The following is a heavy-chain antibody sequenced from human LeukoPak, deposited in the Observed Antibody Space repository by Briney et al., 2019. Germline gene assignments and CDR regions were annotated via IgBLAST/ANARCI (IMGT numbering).Heavy chain of an antibody. D-gene: IGHD6-6*01. CDR1: GFTFSSYA. CDR3: ALSRSSGKGADPDY. CDR2: ISGSGGST. J-gene: IGHJ4*02. Sequence: PGRSLKLSCAASGFTFSSYAMSWVRQAPGKGLEWVSAISGSGGSTYYADSVKGRFTISRDNSKNTLYLQMNSLRAEDTAVYYCALSRSSGKGADPDYWGQGTLVTVSS. V-gene: IGHV3-23*01.